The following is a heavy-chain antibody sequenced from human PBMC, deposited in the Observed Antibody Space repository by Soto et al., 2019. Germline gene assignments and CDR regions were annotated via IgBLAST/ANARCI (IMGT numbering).Heavy chain of an antibody. V-gene: IGHV1-69*08. CDR2: IIPIIGII. CDR1: GGTFSTYT. D-gene: IGHD4-4*01. J-gene: IGHJ5*02. Sequence: QVQLVQSGAEVKKPGSSVKVSCKASGGTFSTYTITWVRQAPGQGLEWMGRIIPIIGIINYAQKFQGRVTISADKFTGTAYRKLTGLRSDDTAVYYCAGDPDSHYNDSHASSYPWGQGTLVTVSS. CDR3: AGDPDSHYNDSHASSYP.